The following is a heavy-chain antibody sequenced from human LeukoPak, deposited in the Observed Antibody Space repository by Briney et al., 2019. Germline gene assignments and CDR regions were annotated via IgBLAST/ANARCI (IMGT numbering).Heavy chain of an antibody. CDR1: GYTFTSYY. CDR2: INPSGGST. CDR3: AREGIILTGPKRHYYYYGMDV. D-gene: IGHD3-9*01. V-gene: IGHV1-46*01. J-gene: IGHJ6*02. Sequence: ASVKVSCKASGYTFTSYYMHWVRQAPGQGLEWTGIINPSGGSTSYAQKFQGRVTMTRDTSTSTVYMELSSLRSEDTAVYYCAREGIILTGPKRHYYYYGMDVWGQGTTVTVSS.